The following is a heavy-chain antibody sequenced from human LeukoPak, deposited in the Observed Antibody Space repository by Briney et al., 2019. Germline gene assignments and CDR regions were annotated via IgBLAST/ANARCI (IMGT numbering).Heavy chain of an antibody. V-gene: IGHV4-34*01. CDR3: ARGLWFGELYNWFDP. D-gene: IGHD3-10*01. CDR1: GGSISSYY. J-gene: IGHJ5*02. CDR2: INHSGST. Sequence: PSETLSLTCTVSGGSISSYYWSWIRQPPGKGLEWIGEINHSGSTNYNPSLKSRVTISVDTSKNQFSLKLSSVTAADTAVYYCARGLWFGELYNWFDPWGQGTLVTVSS.